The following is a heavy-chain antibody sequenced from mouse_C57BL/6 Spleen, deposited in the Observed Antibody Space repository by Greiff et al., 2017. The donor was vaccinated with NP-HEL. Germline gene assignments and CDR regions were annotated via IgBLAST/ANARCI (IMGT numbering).Heavy chain of an antibody. CDR2: IDPENGDT. Sequence: EVQLQQSGAELVRPGASVKLSCTASGFNIKDDYMHWVKQRPEQGLEWIGWIDPENGDTEYASKFQGKATITADRSSNTAYLQLSSLTSEDTAVYYCTRGKRYYFDYWGQGTTLTVSS. J-gene: IGHJ2*01. CDR1: GFNIKDDY. V-gene: IGHV14-4*01. CDR3: TRGKRYYFDY.